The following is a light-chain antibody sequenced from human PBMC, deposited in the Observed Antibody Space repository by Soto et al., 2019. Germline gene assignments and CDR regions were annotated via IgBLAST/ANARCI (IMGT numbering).Light chain of an antibody. V-gene: IGLV2-14*01. CDR3: SSYTTSTTLDV. CDR2: EVS. Sequence: QSALTQPASVSGSPGQSITISCTGTSSYVGFYDYVSWYQQHPGKAPKLMIYEVSNRPSGVSTRFSGSKSDNTAYMTISGLQAEDEADYYCSSYTTSTTLDVFGTGTKVTVL. CDR1: SSYVGFYDY. J-gene: IGLJ1*01.